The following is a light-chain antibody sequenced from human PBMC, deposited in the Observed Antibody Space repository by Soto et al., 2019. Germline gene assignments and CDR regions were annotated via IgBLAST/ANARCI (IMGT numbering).Light chain of an antibody. J-gene: IGKJ4*01. CDR1: QSISNSY. CDR3: QQYGSSPFT. Sequence: DIVLTQSPGTLSLSPGERATLSCRASQSISNSYLAWFQQKPGQSPRLLIYGASSRPTGIPDRFSGSGSWTDFTLPISRLEPEDFALYYSQQYGSSPFTFGGGTKVDIK. V-gene: IGKV3-20*01. CDR2: GAS.